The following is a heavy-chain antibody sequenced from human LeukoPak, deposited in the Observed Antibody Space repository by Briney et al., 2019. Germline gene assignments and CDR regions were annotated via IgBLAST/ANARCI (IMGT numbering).Heavy chain of an antibody. V-gene: IGHV3-48*02. D-gene: IGHD4-23*01. CDR3: ARVAAGYSVNYFDY. J-gene: IGHJ4*02. CDR1: EFAFSTYN. CDR2: ISTGSSTT. Sequence: GGSLRLSCAASEFAFSTYNMNWVRQAPGKGLEWVSYISTGSSTTYYADSVKGRFTISRDNVENSLYLQMNSLRDEDTAVYYCARVAAGYSVNYFDYWGRGTLVTVSS.